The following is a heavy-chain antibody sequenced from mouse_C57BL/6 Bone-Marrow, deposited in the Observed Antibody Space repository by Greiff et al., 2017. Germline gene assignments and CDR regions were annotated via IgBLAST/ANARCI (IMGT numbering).Heavy chain of an antibody. J-gene: IGHJ1*03. CDR1: GYSLTSDY. Sequence: VQLKESGPGLAKPSQTLSLTCSFTGYSLTSDYWNWIRKFPGNKLEYMGYISYSGSTYYNPSLNSRISITRDTSKNQYYLQLNSVTTEDTDTYYCARSRGYYTGDFDVWGTGTTVTVSS. CDR3: ARSRGYYTGDFDV. D-gene: IGHD2-3*01. V-gene: IGHV3-8*01. CDR2: ISYSGST.